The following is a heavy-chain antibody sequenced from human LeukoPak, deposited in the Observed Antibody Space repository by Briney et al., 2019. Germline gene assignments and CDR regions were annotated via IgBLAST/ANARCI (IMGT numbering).Heavy chain of an antibody. D-gene: IGHD5-12*01. CDR2: IYYSGST. V-gene: IGHV4-38-2*02. CDR1: GYSISSGYD. CDR3: ARVYSGYDCCTFDY. J-gene: IGHJ4*02. Sequence: PSETLSLTCTVSGYSISSGYDWGWIRQPPGKGLEWIGSIYYSGSTYYNPSLKSRVTISVDTSKNQFSLKLSSVTAADTAVYYCARVYSGYDCCTFDYWGQGTLVTVSS.